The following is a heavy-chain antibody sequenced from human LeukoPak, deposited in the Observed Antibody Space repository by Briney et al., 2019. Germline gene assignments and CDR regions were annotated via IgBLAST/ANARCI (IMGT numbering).Heavy chain of an antibody. CDR1: EFAFSTYN. CDR3: ARVAAGYSVNYFDY. CDR2: ISTGSSTT. V-gene: IGHV3-48*02. J-gene: IGHJ4*02. Sequence: GGSLRLSCATSEFAFSTYNMNWVRQAPGKGLEWVSYISTGSSTTYYADSVKGRFTISRDNVENSLYLQMNSLRDEDTAVYYCARVAAGYSVNYFDYWGQGTLVTVSS. D-gene: IGHD4-23*01.